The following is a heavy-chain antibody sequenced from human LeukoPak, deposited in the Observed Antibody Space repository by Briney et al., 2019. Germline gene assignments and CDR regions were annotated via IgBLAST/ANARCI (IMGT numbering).Heavy chain of an antibody. V-gene: IGHV3-23*01. CDR2: ISTTGGTT. D-gene: IGHD3-16*01. Sequence: GGSLRLSCAASGFTFSSNAMSWVRQAPGQGLEWVSVISTTGGTTYYADSVNGRFTISRDNSKSTLYLQMNSLRAEDTAVYYCAIGGWYYVDNWGQGTLVTVSS. CDR3: AIGGWYYVDN. CDR1: GFTFSSNA. J-gene: IGHJ4*02.